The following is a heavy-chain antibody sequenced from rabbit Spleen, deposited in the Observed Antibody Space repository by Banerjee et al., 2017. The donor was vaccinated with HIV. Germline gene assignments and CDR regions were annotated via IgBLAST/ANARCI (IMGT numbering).Heavy chain of an antibody. V-gene: IGHV1S45*01. D-gene: IGHD8-1*01. J-gene: IGHJ6*01. CDR1: GIDFSSYYY. Sequence: QQQLEESGGGLVKPGGTLTLTCKASGIDFSSYYYMCWVRQAPGKGLEWIGTIYAGSTGTTDYARWAKGRFTISKTSSTTVTLQMTSLTAADTATYFCARDAGSSFSSYGMDLWGQGTLVTVS. CDR3: ARDAGSSFSSYGMDL. CDR2: IYAGSTGTT.